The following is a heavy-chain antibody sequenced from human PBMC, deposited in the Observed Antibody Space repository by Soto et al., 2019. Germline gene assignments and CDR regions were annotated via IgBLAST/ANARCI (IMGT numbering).Heavy chain of an antibody. CDR2: ISYDGSNK. J-gene: IGHJ5*02. CDR3: AREYSDGWFDP. D-gene: IGHD2-21*01. CDR1: GFTFSIYA. Sequence: QVQLVESGGGVVQPGRSLRLSCAASGFTFSIYAMHWVRQAPGKGLEWVAVISYDGSNKYYADSVKGRFTISRDNSKNTVYLQMNSLRAADSAGYYCAREYSDGWFDPWGQGTLVTVSS. V-gene: IGHV3-30-3*01.